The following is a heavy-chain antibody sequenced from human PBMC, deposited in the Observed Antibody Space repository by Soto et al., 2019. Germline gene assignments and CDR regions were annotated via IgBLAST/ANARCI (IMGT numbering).Heavy chain of an antibody. J-gene: IGHJ3*02. Sequence: QVQLQESGPGLVKPSETLSLTCTVSGGSISSYYWSWIRQPPGKGLEWIGYIYYSGSTNYNPSLKSRVTISVDTSKNQFSLKLSSVTAADTAVYYCARHGALWYSSGWWYAFDIWGQGTMVTVSS. CDR3: ARHGALWYSSGWWYAFDI. V-gene: IGHV4-59*08. CDR2: IYYSGST. CDR1: GGSISSYY. D-gene: IGHD6-19*01.